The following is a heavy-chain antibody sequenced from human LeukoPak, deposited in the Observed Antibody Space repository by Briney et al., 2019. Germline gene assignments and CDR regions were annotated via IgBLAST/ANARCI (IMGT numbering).Heavy chain of an antibody. Sequence: PSETLSLTCAVSGGSISSRTSYWGWFRQSPGKGLEWIGSMSSNGDTSYNPSLESRVTITGDTSKTQFSLKLTSVSAADAAVYYCVRSERNSWLRSDLWGQGTLVTVSS. CDR2: MSSNGDT. V-gene: IGHV4-39*01. J-gene: IGHJ4*02. D-gene: IGHD6-13*01. CDR1: GGSISSRTSY. CDR3: VRSERNSWLRSDL.